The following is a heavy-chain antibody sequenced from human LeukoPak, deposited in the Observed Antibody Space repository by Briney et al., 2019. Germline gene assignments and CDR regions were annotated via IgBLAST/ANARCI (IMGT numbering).Heavy chain of an antibody. V-gene: IGHV4-4*07. CDR2: LHTSGST. D-gene: IGHD2-15*01. CDR1: GGSISSYY. CDR3: ARETCCGGSCYFPY. Sequence: SETLSLTCTVSGGSISSYYWSWIRQPAGEGLEWIGRLHTSGSTHYNPSLKSRVTMSVDTSKNQFSLKLSSVTAADTAVYYCARETCCGGSCYFPYWGQGTLVTVSS. J-gene: IGHJ4*02.